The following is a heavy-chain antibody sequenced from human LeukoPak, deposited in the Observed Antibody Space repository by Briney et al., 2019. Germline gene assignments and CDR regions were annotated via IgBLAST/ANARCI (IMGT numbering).Heavy chain of an antibody. CDR1: GYTFTSYG. Sequence: ASVKVSCKASGYTFTSYGISWVRQAPGQGLEWMGWISAYNGNTNYAQKLQGRVTMTTDTSTSTAYMEVRSLRSDDTAVYYCARDTDDSSGYYYSFDYWGQGTLVTVSS. CDR2: ISAYNGNT. V-gene: IGHV1-18*01. D-gene: IGHD3-22*01. CDR3: ARDTDDSSGYYYSFDY. J-gene: IGHJ4*02.